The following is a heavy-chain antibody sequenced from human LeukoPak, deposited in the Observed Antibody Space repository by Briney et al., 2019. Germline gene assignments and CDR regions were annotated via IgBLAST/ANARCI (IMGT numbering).Heavy chain of an antibody. CDR1: GFTFSTYA. CDR2: ITASGGST. J-gene: IGHJ4*02. D-gene: IGHD6-19*01. CDR3: AKTSGWPYYFDY. Sequence: ETGGSLRLSCAASGFTFSTYAMSWVRQAPGKGLDWVSAITASGGSTYYADSVKVRFTTSRDNSKNTVYVQVNSLRAEDTAEYYCAKTSGWPYYFDYWGQGTLVTVSS. V-gene: IGHV3-23*01.